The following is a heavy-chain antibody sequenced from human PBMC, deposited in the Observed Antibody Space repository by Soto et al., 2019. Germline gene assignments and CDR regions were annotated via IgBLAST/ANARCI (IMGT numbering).Heavy chain of an antibody. CDR1: GFTFSGSA. CDR3: TRRNCSSTSCHDY. J-gene: IGHJ4*02. D-gene: IGHD2-2*01. Sequence: EVQLVESGGGLVQPGGSLKLSCAASGFTFSGSAMHWVRQASGKGLEWVGRIRSKANSYATAYAASVKGRFTISRDDSKNTAYLQMNSLKTEDTAVYYCTRRNCSSTSCHDYWGQETLVTVSS. CDR2: IRSKANSYAT. V-gene: IGHV3-73*02.